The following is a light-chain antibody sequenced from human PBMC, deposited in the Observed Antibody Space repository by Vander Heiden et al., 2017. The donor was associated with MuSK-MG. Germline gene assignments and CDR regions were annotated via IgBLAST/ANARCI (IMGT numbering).Light chain of an antibody. CDR2: LGS. CDR1: QGFLHGNGYIW. Sequence: DIGLTQSPLSLLVTPGKQASTSCRSSQGFLHGNGYIWLDWYLQKPGQAPQLLIYLGSNRATGVPYRFSGSGSGTEFTLTISSVEPDDFGVYYCMQALKYSKTFGEGTKVEIK. V-gene: IGKV2-28*01. J-gene: IGKJ2*01. CDR3: MQALKYSKT.